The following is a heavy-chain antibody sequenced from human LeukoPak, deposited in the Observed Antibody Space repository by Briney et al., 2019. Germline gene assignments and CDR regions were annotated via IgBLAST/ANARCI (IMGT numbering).Heavy chain of an antibody. Sequence: GGSLRLSCAASGFTFSSYGMTWIRQAPGKGLEWVSYISSSGSTIYYADSVKGRFTISRDNAKNSLYLQMNSLRAEDTAVYYCARGMRGCSSTSCPFNYWGQGTLVTVSS. V-gene: IGHV3-48*04. J-gene: IGHJ4*02. CDR2: ISSSGSTI. D-gene: IGHD2-2*01. CDR3: ARGMRGCSSTSCPFNY. CDR1: GFTFSSYG.